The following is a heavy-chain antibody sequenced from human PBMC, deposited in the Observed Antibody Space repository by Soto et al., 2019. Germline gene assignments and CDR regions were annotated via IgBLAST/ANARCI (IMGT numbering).Heavy chain of an antibody. Sequence: QVQLVESGGGVVQPGRSLRLSCAASGFTFSSYAMHWVRQAPGKGLEWVAVISYDGSNKYYADSVKGRFTISRDNSKNTLYLQMNSLRAEDTAVYYCARGTVVTPVDYWGQGTLVTVSS. CDR1: GFTFSSYA. V-gene: IGHV3-30-3*01. J-gene: IGHJ4*02. CDR2: ISYDGSNK. CDR3: ARGTVVTPVDY. D-gene: IGHD2-21*02.